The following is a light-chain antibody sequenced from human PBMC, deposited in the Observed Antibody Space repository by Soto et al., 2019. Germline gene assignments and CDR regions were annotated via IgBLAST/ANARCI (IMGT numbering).Light chain of an antibody. V-gene: IGLV1-44*01. J-gene: IGLJ1*01. CDR1: SSNIGSNS. CDR2: ADD. Sequence: SALPQPPSASVTPGQRVSISCSGSSSNIGSNSVQWHQQLPGTAPNLLIYADDQRPSGVPDRFSGSKSGTSASLAITGLQSGDEADYYCAAWDDSLNGFVFGTGTKVTVL. CDR3: AAWDDSLNGFV.